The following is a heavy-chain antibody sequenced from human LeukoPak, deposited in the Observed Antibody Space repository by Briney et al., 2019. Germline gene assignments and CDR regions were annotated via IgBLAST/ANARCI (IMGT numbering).Heavy chain of an antibody. CDR3: ARGLRAAVFDI. D-gene: IGHD2-2*01. CDR2: TNPNSGAT. V-gene: IGHV1-2*02. Sequence: ASVKVSCKASEYTFTGYYIHWVRQAPGQGLEWMGWTNPNSGATNYAQKFQGRVTMTRDTSISTAYMELTRLTSDDTAVYYCARGLRAAVFDIWGQGTMVTVSS. CDR1: EYTFTGYY. J-gene: IGHJ3*02.